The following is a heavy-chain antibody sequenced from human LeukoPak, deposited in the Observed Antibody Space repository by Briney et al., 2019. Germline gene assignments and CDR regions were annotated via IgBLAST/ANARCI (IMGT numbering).Heavy chain of an antibody. CDR2: FYYSGST. CDR3: ARGFGGTYYTDGLDI. V-gene: IGHV4-59*01. J-gene: IGHJ3*02. CDR1: GGSLTGYF. Sequence: SETLSLTCAVSGGSLTGYFWTWIRQPPGKGLEWIGHFYYSGSTYYNPSLESRVSISIDTSKTQFSLGLNSVTGADTAVYYCARGFGGTYYTDGLDIWGQGTIVTVSS. D-gene: IGHD1-26*01.